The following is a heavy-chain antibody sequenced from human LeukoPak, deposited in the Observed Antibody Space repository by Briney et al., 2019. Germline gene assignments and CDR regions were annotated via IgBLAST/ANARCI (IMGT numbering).Heavy chain of an antibody. D-gene: IGHD2-15*01. CDR3: ARLLRVCSGGSCYTSDAFDI. CDR2: MNPNSGNT. Sequence: GASVKVSCKASGYTFTSYDINWVRQATGQGLEWMGWMNPNSGNTGYAQKFQGRVTMTRNTSISTAYMELSSLRSEDTAVYYCARLLRVCSGGSCYTSDAFDIWGQGTMVTVSS. CDR1: GYTFTSYD. J-gene: IGHJ3*02. V-gene: IGHV1-8*01.